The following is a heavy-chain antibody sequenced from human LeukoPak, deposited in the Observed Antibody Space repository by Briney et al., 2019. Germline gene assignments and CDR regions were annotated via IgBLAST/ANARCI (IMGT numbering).Heavy chain of an antibody. CDR3: AREALPMVRGVIIT. V-gene: IGHV4-39*07. J-gene: IGHJ5*02. D-gene: IGHD3-10*01. Sequence: PSETLSLTCTVSGGSISSSSYYWGWIRQPPGKGLEWIGSIYYSGSTYYNPSLKSRVTISVDTSKNQFSLKLSSVTAADTAVYYCAREALPMVRGVIITWGQGTLVTVSS. CDR2: IYYSGST. CDR1: GGSISSSSYY.